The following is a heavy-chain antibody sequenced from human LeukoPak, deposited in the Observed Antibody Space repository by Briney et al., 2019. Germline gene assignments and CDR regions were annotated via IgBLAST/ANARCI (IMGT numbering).Heavy chain of an antibody. Sequence: RTGGSLRLSCAASGFTFSSYAMSWVRQAPGKGLEWVAVISYDGSNKYYADSVKGRFTISRDNSKNTLYLQMNSLRAEDTAVYYCARDLDESGDYWGQGTLVTVSS. CDR3: ARDLDESGDY. CDR1: GFTFSSYA. J-gene: IGHJ4*02. CDR2: ISYDGSNK. D-gene: IGHD3/OR15-3a*01. V-gene: IGHV3-30-3*01.